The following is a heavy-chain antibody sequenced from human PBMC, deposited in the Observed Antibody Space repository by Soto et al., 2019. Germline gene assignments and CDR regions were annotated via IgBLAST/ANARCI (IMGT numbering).Heavy chain of an antibody. CDR2: ISPYNGHT. CDR1: GYTFTAYG. D-gene: IGHD6-19*01. V-gene: IGHV1-18*01. Sequence: QVHLVQSAAEVKKAGASVKVSCKTSGYTFTAYGITWVRQARGQGLELVAWISPYNGHTKYAEKFEGRVTLTTDLSTRTASMELRSVKSDDTAVSYCARSGWNSPCYSHGLDVWGQGTTVTVS. CDR3: ARSGWNSPCYSHGLDV. J-gene: IGHJ6*02.